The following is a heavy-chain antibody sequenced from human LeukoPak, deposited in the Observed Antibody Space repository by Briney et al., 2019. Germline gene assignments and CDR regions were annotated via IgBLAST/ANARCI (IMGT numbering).Heavy chain of an antibody. CDR3: AREGYSSSPLDY. CDR2: ISAHNGNT. D-gene: IGHD6-13*01. Sequence: ASVTVSCTASGYTFTSYGISWVRQAPGQGLEWMGWISAHNGNTNYAQKLQGRVTMTTDTSTSTAYMELRSLRSDDTAVYYCAREGYSSSPLDYWGQGTLVTVSS. CDR1: GYTFTSYG. V-gene: IGHV1-18*01. J-gene: IGHJ4*02.